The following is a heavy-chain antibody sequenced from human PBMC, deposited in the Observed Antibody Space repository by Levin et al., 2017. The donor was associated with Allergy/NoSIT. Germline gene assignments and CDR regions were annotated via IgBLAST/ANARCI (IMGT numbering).Heavy chain of an antibody. CDR2: VHYSGST. D-gene: IGHD6-13*01. Sequence: TSETLSLTCTVSGGSISGYYWSWIRQPPGKGLEWIGYVHYSGSTNYNPSLNSRVTISVDTSKKQFSLRLTSVTAADTAVYYCASNIAAAGHNWFDPWGQGTLVTVSS. V-gene: IGHV4-59*08. J-gene: IGHJ5*02. CDR3: ASNIAAAGHNWFDP. CDR1: GGSISGYY.